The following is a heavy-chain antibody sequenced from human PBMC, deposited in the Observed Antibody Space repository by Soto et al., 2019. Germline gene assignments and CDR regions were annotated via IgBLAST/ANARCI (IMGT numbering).Heavy chain of an antibody. D-gene: IGHD3-9*01. CDR1: GFTFSSYA. CDR3: AKVSRYDILTGYHRTYYYYMDV. V-gene: IGHV3-23*01. J-gene: IGHJ6*03. CDR2: ISGSGGST. Sequence: PGGSLRLSCAASGFTFSSYAMSWVRQAPGKGLEWVSAISGSGGSTYYADSVKGRFTISRDNSKNTLYLQMNSLRAEDTAVYYCAKVSRYDILTGYHRTYYYYMDVWGKGTTVTVSS.